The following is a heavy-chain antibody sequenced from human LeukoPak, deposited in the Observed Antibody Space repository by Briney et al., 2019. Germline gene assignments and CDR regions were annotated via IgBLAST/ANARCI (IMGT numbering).Heavy chain of an antibody. CDR3: ATYYYDSSGYYP. CDR2: FDPEDGET. CDR1: GYTLTELS. V-gene: IGHV1-24*01. D-gene: IGHD3-22*01. Sequence: ASVKVSCKVSGYTLTELSMHWVRQAPGKGLEWMGGFDPEDGETIYAQKFQGRATMTEDTSTDTAYMELSSLRSEDTAVYYCATYYYDSSGYYPWGQGTLVTVSS. J-gene: IGHJ5*02.